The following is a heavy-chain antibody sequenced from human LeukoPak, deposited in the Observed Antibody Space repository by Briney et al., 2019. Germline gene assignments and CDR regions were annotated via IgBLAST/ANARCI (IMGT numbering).Heavy chain of an antibody. J-gene: IGHJ4*02. D-gene: IGHD4-17*01. CDR3: AKDRDDSGDYAFDY. CDR2: ISRSGDYT. V-gene: IGHV3-23*01. Sequence: PGGSLRLSCAASGFSFSGYVMSWVRQAPGKGLEWVSVISRSGDYTNYADSVKGRLTISRDNSKNTLSLQMSSLRAEDTAIYYCAKDRDDSGDYAFDYWGQGILVSVSS. CDR1: GFSFSGYV.